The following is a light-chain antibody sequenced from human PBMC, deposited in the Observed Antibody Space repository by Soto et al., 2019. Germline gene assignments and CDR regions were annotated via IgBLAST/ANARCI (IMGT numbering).Light chain of an antibody. J-gene: IGLJ2*01. V-gene: IGLV2-14*01. Sequence: QSAPTQAASVSGSPGQSITISCTGTSSDIGAYHYVSWYQQRPGKAPKLMIYAVNNRPSGISNRFSGSKSGNTASLTISGLQAEDEAVYYCNSYTNSDTVVFGGGTKLTVL. CDR3: NSYTNSDTVV. CDR1: SSDIGAYHY. CDR2: AVN.